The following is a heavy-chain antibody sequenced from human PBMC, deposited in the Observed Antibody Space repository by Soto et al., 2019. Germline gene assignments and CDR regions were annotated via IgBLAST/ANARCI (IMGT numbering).Heavy chain of an antibody. CDR1: GYSFTSYW. J-gene: IGHJ6*02. CDR3: ARQPGYSGYDYEYYYYGMDV. Sequence: GESLKISCKGSGYSFTSYWIGWVRQMPGKGLEWMGIIYPGDSDTRYSPSFQGQVTISADKSISTAYLQWSSLKASDTAMYYCARQPGYSGYDYEYYYYGMDVWGQGTTVTVSS. CDR2: IYPGDSDT. D-gene: IGHD5-12*01. V-gene: IGHV5-51*01.